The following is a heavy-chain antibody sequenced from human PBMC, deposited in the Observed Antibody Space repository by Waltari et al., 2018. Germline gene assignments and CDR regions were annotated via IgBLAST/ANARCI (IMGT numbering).Heavy chain of an antibody. CDR1: GFLSSSSR. V-gene: IGHV3-21*02. D-gene: IGHD3-3*01. J-gene: IGHJ6*02. CDR2: NTSSDYI. CDR3: ARDPPIIWNGYPPSMDV. Sequence: EVQMVESGGGLVEPWRSLRLSRATSGFLSSSSRISWVRQTPGKGLEWVSSNTSSDYIYYSGSVEGRFTISRDNAKQSLYLQMNSLRAEDTAVYYCARDPPIIWNGYPPSMDVWGQGTTVTVSS.